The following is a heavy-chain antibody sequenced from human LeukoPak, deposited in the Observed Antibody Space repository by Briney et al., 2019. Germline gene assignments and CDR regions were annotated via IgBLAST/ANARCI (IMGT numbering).Heavy chain of an antibody. CDR3: ARDQNTYGYCYFDY. CDR1: EFTFSXXX. Sequence: GRSLRLSCAASEFTFSXXXXXXVRQAPGKGLXXXSSISSSSSYTYYAASVRGRFTISRDNAKNSLYLQMNSLRAEDTAVYYCARDQNTYGYCYFDYWGQGTLVTASS. J-gene: IGHJ4*02. CDR2: ISSSSSYT. V-gene: IGHV3-21*01. D-gene: IGHD5-18*01.